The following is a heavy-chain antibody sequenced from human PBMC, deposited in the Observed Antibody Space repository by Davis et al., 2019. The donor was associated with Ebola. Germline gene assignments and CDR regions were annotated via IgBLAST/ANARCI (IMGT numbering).Heavy chain of an antibody. V-gene: IGHV4-30-2*02. CDR1: GGSISSGGYS. CDR2: IYHSGST. J-gene: IGHJ4*02. Sequence: SETLSLTCAVSGGSISSGGYSWSWIRQPPGKGLEWIGYIYHSGSTDYNPSLKSRVTISVDTSKNQFSLKLSSVTAADTAVYYCARHARSYYYDSSGYIRHFDYWGQGTLVTVSS. CDR3: ARHARSYYYDSSGYIRHFDY. D-gene: IGHD3-22*01.